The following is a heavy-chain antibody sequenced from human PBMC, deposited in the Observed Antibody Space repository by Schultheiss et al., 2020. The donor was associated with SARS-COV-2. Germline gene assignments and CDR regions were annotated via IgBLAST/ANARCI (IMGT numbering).Heavy chain of an antibody. V-gene: IGHV4-30-4*01. CDR3: ARRRITERAFDI. Sequence: LRLSCTVSGGSISSGDYYWSWIRQPPGKGLEWIGYIYYSGSTYYNPSLKSRVTISVDTSKNQFSLKLTSVTAADTAVYYCARRRITERAFDIWGQGTMVTVSS. D-gene: IGHD3-10*01. CDR2: IYYSGST. CDR1: GGSISSGDYY. J-gene: IGHJ3*02.